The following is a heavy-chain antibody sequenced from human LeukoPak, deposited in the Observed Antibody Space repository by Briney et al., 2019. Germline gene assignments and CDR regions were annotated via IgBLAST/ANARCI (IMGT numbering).Heavy chain of an antibody. V-gene: IGHV1-2*02. Sequence: ASVKVSCKVSGYAFSGYYIQWVRQAPGQGLEWMGWINPSTGDTKYAQNFQGRVTITTAYLELSRLRSDDTAVYYCSSPRGVGATDFDYRGQGTLVTVSS. CDR3: SSPRGVGATDFDY. J-gene: IGHJ4*02. D-gene: IGHD1-26*01. CDR1: GYAFSGYY. CDR2: INPSTGDT.